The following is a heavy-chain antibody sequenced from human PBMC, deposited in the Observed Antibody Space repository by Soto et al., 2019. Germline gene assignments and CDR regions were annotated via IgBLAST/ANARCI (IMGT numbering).Heavy chain of an antibody. CDR2: IYYSGST. CDR1: GGSISSGDYY. D-gene: IGHD2-8*01. Sequence: SETLSLTCTVSGGSISSGDYYWSWIRQPPGKGLEWIGYIYYSGSTYYNPSLKSRVTISVDTSKNQFSLKLSSVTAADTAVYYCARENRYRTNGVCYTGDFDYWGQGTLVTVSS. V-gene: IGHV4-30-4*01. CDR3: ARENRYRTNGVCYTGDFDY. J-gene: IGHJ4*02.